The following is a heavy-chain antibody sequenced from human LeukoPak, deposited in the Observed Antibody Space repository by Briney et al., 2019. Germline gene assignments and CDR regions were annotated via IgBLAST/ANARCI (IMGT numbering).Heavy chain of an antibody. Sequence: SETLSLTCTVSGYSISSGYYWSWIRQPPGKGLEWIGEINHSGSTNYNPSLKSRVTISVDTSKNQFSLKLSSVTAADTAVYYCARRTYYYASGSYSPPRYWGQGTLVTVSS. CDR3: ARRTYYYASGSYSPPRY. CDR2: INHSGST. CDR1: GYSISSGYY. V-gene: IGHV4-38-2*02. J-gene: IGHJ4*02. D-gene: IGHD3-10*01.